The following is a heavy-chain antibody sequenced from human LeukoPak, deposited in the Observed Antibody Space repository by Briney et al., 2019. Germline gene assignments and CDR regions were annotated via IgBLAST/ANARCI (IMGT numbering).Heavy chain of an antibody. D-gene: IGHD3-9*01. CDR2: ISYDGSNK. J-gene: IGHJ4*02. Sequence: PGGSLRLSCAASGFTFSSYGMRWVRQAPGKGLEWVAVISYDGSNKYYADSVKGRFTISRDNSKNTLYLQMNSLRAEDTAVYYCAKDAGWLFFYWGQGTLVTVSS. V-gene: IGHV3-30*18. CDR1: GFTFSSYG. CDR3: AKDAGWLFFY.